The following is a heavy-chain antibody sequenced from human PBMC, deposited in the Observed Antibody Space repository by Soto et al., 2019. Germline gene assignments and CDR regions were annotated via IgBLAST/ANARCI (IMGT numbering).Heavy chain of an antibody. J-gene: IGHJ3*02. D-gene: IGHD2-2*02. CDR1: GGTFSSYA. V-gene: IGHV1-69*13. CDR2: IIPIFGTA. CDR3: ARDLGYCSSTSCYISDDAFDI. Sequence: SVKVSCKASGGTFSSYAISWVRQAPGQGLEWMGGIIPIFGTANYAQKFQGRVTSTADESTSTAYMELSSLRSEDTAVYYCARDLGYCSSTSCYISDDAFDIWGKGTMVTVSS.